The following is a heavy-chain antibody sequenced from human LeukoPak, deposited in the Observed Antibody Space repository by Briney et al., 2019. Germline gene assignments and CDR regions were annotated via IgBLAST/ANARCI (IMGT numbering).Heavy chain of an antibody. CDR2: IKQDGSEK. J-gene: IGHJ4*02. Sequence: PGGSLRLSCAASGFTLSSYWMSWVRQAPGKGLEWVANIKQDGSEKYYVDSVKGRFTISRDNAKNSLYLQMNSLRAEDTAVYYCAGKFYDSSGYYLEYWRQGTLVTVSS. CDR1: GFTLSSYW. V-gene: IGHV3-7*01. D-gene: IGHD3-22*01. CDR3: AGKFYDSSGYYLEY.